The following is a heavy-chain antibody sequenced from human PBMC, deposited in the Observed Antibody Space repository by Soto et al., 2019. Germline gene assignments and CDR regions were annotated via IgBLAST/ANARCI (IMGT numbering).Heavy chain of an antibody. V-gene: IGHV3-23*01. CDR3: VKYTVNEDLGES. J-gene: IGHJ5*02. CDR1: GFTFSSYA. Sequence: EVQLLESGGDVVRPGGSLRLSCAASGFTFSSYAMGWVRQAPGTGLEWVAGVSRAGTYTFYADSVRGRFSISRNNSRDTVDLYMNALRGEDTAVYFCVKYTVNEDLGESWGQGTLVSVSS. D-gene: IGHD3-16*01. CDR2: VSRAGTYT.